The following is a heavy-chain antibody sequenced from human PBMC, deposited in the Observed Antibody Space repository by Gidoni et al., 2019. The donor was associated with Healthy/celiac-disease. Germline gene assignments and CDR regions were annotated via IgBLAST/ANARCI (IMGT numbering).Heavy chain of an antibody. J-gene: IGHJ6*02. D-gene: IGHD6-13*01. CDR1: GYTFTSYG. CDR2: ISAYNGNT. Sequence: QVQLAQSGAEVKKPGASVKVSCQASGYTFTSYGISWVRPTPGQVPEWRGGISAYNGNTNDAQKLQGRVTMTADTSTSKAYMELRRLRSDDTAVYYCARDRMASPRAAAGIVGRGEVGYYGMDVWGQGTTVTVSS. V-gene: IGHV1-18*01. CDR3: ARDRMASPRAAAGIVGRGEVGYYGMDV.